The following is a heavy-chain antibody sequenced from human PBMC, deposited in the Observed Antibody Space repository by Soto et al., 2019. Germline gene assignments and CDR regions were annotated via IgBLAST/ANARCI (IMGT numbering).Heavy chain of an antibody. V-gene: IGHV1-69*13. D-gene: IGHD3-22*01. CDR2: IIPIFGTA. CDR1: GGTFSSYA. Sequence: SVKVSCKASGGTFSSYAISWVRQAPGQGLEWMGGIIPIFGTANYAQKFQGRVTITADESTSTAYMELSSLRSEDTAVYYCARGPYYYDSSGYSNFDYWGQVTLVTVSS. CDR3: ARGPYYYDSSGYSNFDY. J-gene: IGHJ4*02.